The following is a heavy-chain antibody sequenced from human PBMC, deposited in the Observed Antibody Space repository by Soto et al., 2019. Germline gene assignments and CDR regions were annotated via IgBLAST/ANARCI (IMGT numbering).Heavy chain of an antibody. Sequence: LSLTCTVSGGSISSADYYWSWVRQPPGKGLEWIGYIYYSGSTFFNPSLKSRVTISKDTSRNQFSLRLNSVTAADTAVYYCARTIVVTIGGMDVWGQGTTVTVSS. J-gene: IGHJ6*02. CDR3: ARTIVVTIGGMDV. CDR1: GGSISSADYY. V-gene: IGHV4-30-4*01. CDR2: IYYSGST. D-gene: IGHD5-12*01.